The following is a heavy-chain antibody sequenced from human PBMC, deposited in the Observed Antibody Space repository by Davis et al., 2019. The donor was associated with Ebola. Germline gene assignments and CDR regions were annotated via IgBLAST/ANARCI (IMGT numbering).Heavy chain of an antibody. Sequence: PSETLSLTCTVSGGSISSSSYYWGWIRQPPGKGLEWIGSIYYSGSTYYNPSLKSRVTISVDTSKNQFSLKLSSVTAADTAVYYCARDDLFDSWYFDLWGRGTLVTVSS. D-gene: IGHD3-22*01. CDR1: GGSISSSSYY. CDR3: ARDDLFDSWYFDL. J-gene: IGHJ2*01. V-gene: IGHV4-39*07. CDR2: IYYSGST.